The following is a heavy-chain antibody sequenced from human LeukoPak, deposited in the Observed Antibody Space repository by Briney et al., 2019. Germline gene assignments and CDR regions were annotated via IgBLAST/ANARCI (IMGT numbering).Heavy chain of an antibody. CDR3: ARDYRQLDGSLYFQH. CDR1: GYTFTSYG. Sequence: ASVKVSCKASGYTFTSYGISWVRQAPGQGLEWMGWISAYNGNTNYAQKLQGRVTMTTDTSTSTAYMDLRSLRSDDTAVYYCARDYRQLDGSLYFQHWGQGTLVTVSS. J-gene: IGHJ1*01. D-gene: IGHD6-13*01. V-gene: IGHV1-18*01. CDR2: ISAYNGNT.